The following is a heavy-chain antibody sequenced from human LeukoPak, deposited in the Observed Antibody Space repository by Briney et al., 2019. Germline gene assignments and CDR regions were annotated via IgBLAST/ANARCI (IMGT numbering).Heavy chain of an antibody. V-gene: IGHV1-2*02. Sequence: ASVKVSCKASGYTFTGYYMHWVRQAPGQGLEWMGWINPNSGGTNCAQKFQGRVTMTRDTSISTAYMELSRLRSDDTAVYYCARPYSTEGGYFDYWGQGTLVTVSS. J-gene: IGHJ4*02. CDR2: INPNSGGT. CDR1: GYTFTGYY. CDR3: ARPYSTEGGYFDY. D-gene: IGHD6-13*01.